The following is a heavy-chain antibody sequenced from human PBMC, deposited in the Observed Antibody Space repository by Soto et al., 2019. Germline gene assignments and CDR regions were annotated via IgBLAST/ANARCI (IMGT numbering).Heavy chain of an antibody. CDR1: GYTFTSYG. Sequence: VSCKASGYTFTSYGISWVRQAPGQGLEWMGWISAYNGNTNYAQKLQGRVTMTTDTSTSTAYMELRSLRSDDTAVYYCARDPRGKYSSSWYGFDYWGQGTLVTVSS. CDR2: ISAYNGNT. V-gene: IGHV1-18*01. J-gene: IGHJ4*02. CDR3: ARDPRGKYSSSWYGFDY. D-gene: IGHD6-13*01.